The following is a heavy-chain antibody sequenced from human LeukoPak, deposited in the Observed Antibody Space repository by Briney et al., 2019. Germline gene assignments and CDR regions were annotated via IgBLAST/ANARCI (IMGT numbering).Heavy chain of an antibody. V-gene: IGHV3-30-3*01. J-gene: IGHJ5*02. CDR1: GLTLSSYA. D-gene: IGHD1-1*01. Sequence: GRSLRLSCAVSGLTLSSYAMHWVRQAPGKGLEWVAVISYDGSNKYYADSVKGRFTISRDNSENTLDLQMNGLRAEDTAVYYCARDPGTTGRRGNWLDPWGQGTLATVSS. CDR3: ARDPGTTGRRGNWLDP. CDR2: ISYDGSNK.